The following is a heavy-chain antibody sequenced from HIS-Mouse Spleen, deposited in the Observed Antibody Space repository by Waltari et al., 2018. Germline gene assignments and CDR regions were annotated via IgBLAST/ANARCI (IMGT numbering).Heavy chain of an antibody. CDR1: GYTFTGYY. Sequence: QVQLVQSGAEVKKPGASVKVSCKASGYTFTGYYMHWVRQAPRQGLEWMGWIKPKSGGTNYAQKFQGRVTMTRDTSISTAYMELSRLRSDDTAVYYCATYSSWDAFDIWGQGTMVTVSS. CDR3: ATYSSWDAFDI. D-gene: IGHD6-6*01. CDR2: IKPKSGGT. V-gene: IGHV1-2*02. J-gene: IGHJ3*02.